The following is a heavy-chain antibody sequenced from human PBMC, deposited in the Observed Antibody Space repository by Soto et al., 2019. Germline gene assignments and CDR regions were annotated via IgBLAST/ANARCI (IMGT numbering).Heavy chain of an antibody. D-gene: IGHD6-6*01. CDR2: IYPGDSDT. CDR3: ARLQYSSSAYYYYYGMDV. V-gene: IGHV5-51*01. CDR1: GYSFTSYW. Sequence: GESLKVSCKGSGYSFTSYWIGWVRQMPGKGLEWMGIIYPGDSDTRYSPSFQGQVTISADKSISTAYLQWSSLKASDTAMYYCARLQYSSSAYYYYYGMDVRGQGTTVTVSS. J-gene: IGHJ6*02.